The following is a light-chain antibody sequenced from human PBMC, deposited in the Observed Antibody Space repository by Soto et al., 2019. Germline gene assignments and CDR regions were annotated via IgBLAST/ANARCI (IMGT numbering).Light chain of an antibody. CDR1: QSISSY. V-gene: IGKV1-39*01. Sequence: DIQMTQSASSLSASVGYRFTITCRASQSISSYLNWYQQKPRKAPNVLIYAASSLQSGVPSRLSGSGSGTDFTLTISSLQPEDFSTYYCQQSYSTPTFGQGTRLEIK. CDR2: AAS. CDR3: QQSYSTPT. J-gene: IGKJ5*01.